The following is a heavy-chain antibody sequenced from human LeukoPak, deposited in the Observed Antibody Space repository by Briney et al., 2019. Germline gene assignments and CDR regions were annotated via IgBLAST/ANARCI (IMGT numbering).Heavy chain of an antibody. Sequence: SVKVSCKASGGTFSSYAISWVRQAPGQGLEWMGGIIPIFGTANYAQKFQGRVTITADESTSTAYMELSSLRSEDTAVYYCARVTYYYGSGTDPYYYYYMDVWGKGTTVTVSS. J-gene: IGHJ6*03. D-gene: IGHD3-10*01. CDR1: GGTFSSYA. CDR3: ARVTYYYGSGTDPYYYYYMDV. CDR2: IIPIFGTA. V-gene: IGHV1-69*13.